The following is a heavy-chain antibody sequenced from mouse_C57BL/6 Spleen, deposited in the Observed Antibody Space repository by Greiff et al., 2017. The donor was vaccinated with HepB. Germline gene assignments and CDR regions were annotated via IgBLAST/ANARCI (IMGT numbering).Heavy chain of an antibody. Sequence: EVQVVESGPELVKPGASVKIPCKASGYTFTDYNMDWVKQSHGKSLEWIGDINPNNGGTIYNQKFKGKATLTVDKSSSTAYMELRSLTSEDTAVYYCARNYVVLYWYFDVWGTGTTVTVSS. J-gene: IGHJ1*03. CDR3: ARNYVVLYWYFDV. CDR1: GYTFTDYN. V-gene: IGHV1-18*01. D-gene: IGHD2-1*01. CDR2: INPNNGGT.